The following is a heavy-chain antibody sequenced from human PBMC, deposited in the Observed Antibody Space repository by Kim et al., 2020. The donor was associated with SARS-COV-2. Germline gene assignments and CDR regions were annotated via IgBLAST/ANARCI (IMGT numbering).Heavy chain of an antibody. CDR3: VRMAYDSDGFYLPDY. J-gene: IGHJ4*02. V-gene: IGHV2-70*13. CDR1: GFSLSTPGVC. D-gene: IGHD3-22*01. CDR2: IDGDDYK. Sequence: SGPTLVKPTQTLTLTCSFSGFSLSTPGVCVSWIRQPPGKALEWLAFIDGDDYKDYTTSLKTRLTISKDTSKNQVVLTMTNMDPVDTATYFCVRMAYDSDGFYLPDYWGQGTLVTVSS.